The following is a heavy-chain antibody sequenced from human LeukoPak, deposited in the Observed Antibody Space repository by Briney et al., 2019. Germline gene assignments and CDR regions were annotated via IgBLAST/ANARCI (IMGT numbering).Heavy chain of an antibody. J-gene: IGHJ5*02. CDR3: ARDLGYCSSTSCLNWFDP. Sequence: SSQTLSLTCTVSVGSISSGSYYWSWIRQPAGKGLEWIRRIYTSGSTNYNPSLKSRVTISVDTSKNQFSLKLSYVTAADTAVYYCARDLGYCSSTSCLNWFDPWGEGTLVTVSS. CDR2: IYTSGST. D-gene: IGHD2-2*01. V-gene: IGHV4-61*02. CDR1: VGSISSGSYY.